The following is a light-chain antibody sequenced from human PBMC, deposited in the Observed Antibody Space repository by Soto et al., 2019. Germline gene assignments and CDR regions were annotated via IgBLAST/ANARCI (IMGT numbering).Light chain of an antibody. Sequence: EIVLTQSPGTLSLSPGERATLSCRASQIVSNNYLAWYQQKPGQAPRLLIYGASSRATGIPDRFSGSGSGTDFTLTINRLEPEDFGVYYCQQRSHWLFSFGQGTRLEIK. CDR1: QIVSNNY. V-gene: IGKV3D-20*02. CDR3: QQRSHWLFS. CDR2: GAS. J-gene: IGKJ5*01.